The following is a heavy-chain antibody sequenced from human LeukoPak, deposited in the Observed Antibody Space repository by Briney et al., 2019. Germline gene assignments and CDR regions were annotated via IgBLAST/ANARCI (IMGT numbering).Heavy chain of an antibody. Sequence: SETLSLTYTVSGGSISSYYWSWIRQPPGKGLEWIGYIYYSGSTNYNPSLKSRVTISVDTSKNQFSLKLSSVTAADTAVYYCARDVGLNGVPYYFDYWGQGTLVTVSS. CDR2: IYYSGST. J-gene: IGHJ4*02. CDR1: GGSISSYY. CDR3: ARDVGLNGVPYYFDY. V-gene: IGHV4-59*01. D-gene: IGHD2-8*01.